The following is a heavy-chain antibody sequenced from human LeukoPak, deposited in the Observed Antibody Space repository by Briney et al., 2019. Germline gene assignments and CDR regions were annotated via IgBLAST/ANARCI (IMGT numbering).Heavy chain of an antibody. J-gene: IGHJ4*02. CDR2: IYYNEAT. CDR3: ATEGPTVGAKGY. V-gene: IGHV4-39*07. D-gene: IGHD1-26*01. CDR1: GGSIRSSSYY. Sequence: SETLSLTCVVSGGSIRSSSYYWGWIRQPPGKGLEWLGTIYYNEATQYNPSLKGRLTLGIDTSKNQFSLKLTSVTAADTAFYYCATEGPTVGAKGYWGLGTLVTVSS.